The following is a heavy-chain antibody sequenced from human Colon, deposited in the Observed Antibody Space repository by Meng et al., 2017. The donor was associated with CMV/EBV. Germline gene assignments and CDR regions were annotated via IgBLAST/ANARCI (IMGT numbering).Heavy chain of an antibody. CDR3: ARAPYCSNGVCFPGPYGLDV. D-gene: IGHD2-8*01. CDR2: ISGSGGST. J-gene: IGHJ6*02. CDR1: GFTFSSYA. Sequence: GGSLRLSCAASGFTFSSYAMSWVRQAPGKGLEWVSAISGSGGSTYYADSVKGRFTISRDNSKNTLYLQMNSLRAEDTAVYYCARAPYCSNGVCFPGPYGLDVWSQGTTVTVSS. V-gene: IGHV3-23*01.